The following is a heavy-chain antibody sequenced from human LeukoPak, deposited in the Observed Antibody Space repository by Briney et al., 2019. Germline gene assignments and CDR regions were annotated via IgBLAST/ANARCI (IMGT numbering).Heavy chain of an antibody. CDR2: IRYDGSNK. D-gene: IGHD2-15*01. J-gene: IGHJ4*02. V-gene: IGHV3-30*02. Sequence: PGGSLRLSCAATGFTFSSYGMHSVRQAQGKGLEWVAFIRYDGSNKYYADSVKGRFTISRDNSKNTLYLQMNSLRAEDTAVYYCAKVADGSADYWGQGTLVTVSS. CDR1: GFTFSSYG. CDR3: AKVADGSADY.